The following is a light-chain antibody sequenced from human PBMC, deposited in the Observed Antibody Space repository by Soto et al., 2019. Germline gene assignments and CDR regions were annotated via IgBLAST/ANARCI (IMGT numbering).Light chain of an antibody. CDR1: QSISSY. Sequence: DIQINPSASSLSASVGDRVTITCRASQSISSYLNWYQQKPGKAPKLLIYAASSLQSGVPSRFSGSGSGTDFTLTISRLQPEDFATYYCQQSYSTPQTFGQGTKVEIK. V-gene: IGKV1-39*01. CDR2: AAS. J-gene: IGKJ1*01. CDR3: QQSYSTPQT.